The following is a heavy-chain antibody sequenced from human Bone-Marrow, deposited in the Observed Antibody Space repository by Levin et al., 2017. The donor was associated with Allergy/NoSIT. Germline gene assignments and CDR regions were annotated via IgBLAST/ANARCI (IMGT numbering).Heavy chain of an antibody. CDR3: ARAPRYYYDSGAFDS. CDR2: IYFTGST. CDR1: GGSLTSYY. Sequence: SCSVSGGSLTSYYWSWIRQPPGKGLEWIGSIYFTGSTHYNPSLKSRVTISLDTSRNHFSLNLTSVTTADTAFYYCARAPRYYYDSGAFDSWGQGTLVIVSS. J-gene: IGHJ4*02. D-gene: IGHD3-22*01. V-gene: IGHV4-59*01.